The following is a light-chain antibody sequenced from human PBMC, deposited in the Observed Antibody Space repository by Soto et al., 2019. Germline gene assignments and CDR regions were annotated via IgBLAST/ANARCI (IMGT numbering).Light chain of an antibody. CDR1: QDIRNF. J-gene: IGKJ2*01. CDR2: DAS. V-gene: IGKV1-33*01. CDR3: QQYDIPPT. Sequence: DIQMTQSPSSLSASVGDRVTITCQASQDIRNFLNWYQQKPGKAPKLLIYDASNLETGVPSRFSGSGSGTDFTFTISSMQPEDIATYYCQQYDIPPTFGQGIKLEIK.